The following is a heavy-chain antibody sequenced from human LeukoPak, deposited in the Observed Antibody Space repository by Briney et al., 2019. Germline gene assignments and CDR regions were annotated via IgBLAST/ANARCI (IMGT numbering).Heavy chain of an antibody. D-gene: IGHD6-19*01. CDR1: GFTFTSSA. V-gene: IGHV1-58*02. CDR2: IVVGSGNT. Sequence: ASVKVSCKASGFTFTSSAMQWVRQARGQRLEWIGWIVVGSGNTNYAQKFQERVTITRDMSTSTAYMELSSLRSEDTAVYYCAVRDPYSSGWYDYWGQGTLVTVSS. J-gene: IGHJ4*02. CDR3: AVRDPYSSGWYDY.